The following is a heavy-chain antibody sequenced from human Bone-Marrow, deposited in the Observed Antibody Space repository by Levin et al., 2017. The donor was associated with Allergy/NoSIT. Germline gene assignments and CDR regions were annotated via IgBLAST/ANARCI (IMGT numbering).Heavy chain of an antibody. Sequence: GESLKISCAASGFTFRNYAMNWVRQAPGRGLEWVSGISDSGGNTYYANSVKGRFTISRDNSENTLYLQINSLSAEDTAVYYCAKDRSISRYGFDYWGQGTLVTVST. J-gene: IGHJ4*02. D-gene: IGHD6-13*01. CDR3: AKDRSISRYGFDY. CDR1: GFTFRNYA. CDR2: ISDSGGNT. V-gene: IGHV3-23*01.